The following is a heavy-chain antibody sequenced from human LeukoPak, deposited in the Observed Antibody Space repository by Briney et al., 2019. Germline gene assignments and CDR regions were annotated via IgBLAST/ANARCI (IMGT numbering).Heavy chain of an antibody. J-gene: IGHJ4*02. CDR1: GFTFDDYA. CDR3: AKDRWYIGITGLDY. V-gene: IGHV3-9*01. CDR2: ISWNSGSI. Sequence: GRSLRLSCAASGFTFDDYAMHWVRQAPGKGLEWVSGISWNSGSIGYADSVKGRFTISRDNAKNSLYLQMNSLRAEDTALYYCAKDRWYIGITGLDYWDQGTLVTVSS. D-gene: IGHD3-3*01.